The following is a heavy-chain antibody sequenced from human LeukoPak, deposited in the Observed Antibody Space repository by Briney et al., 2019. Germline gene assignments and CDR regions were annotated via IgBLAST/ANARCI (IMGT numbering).Heavy chain of an antibody. Sequence: SETLSLTCTVSGGSISSSSYYWGWIRQPPGKGLEWIESIYYSGSTYYNPSLKSRVTISVDTSKNQFSLKLSSVTAADTAVYYCARQGAAAGTIYYYYYMDVWGKGTTVTISS. D-gene: IGHD6-13*01. CDR1: GGSISSSSYY. CDR2: IYYSGST. V-gene: IGHV4-39*01. CDR3: ARQGAAAGTIYYYYYMDV. J-gene: IGHJ6*03.